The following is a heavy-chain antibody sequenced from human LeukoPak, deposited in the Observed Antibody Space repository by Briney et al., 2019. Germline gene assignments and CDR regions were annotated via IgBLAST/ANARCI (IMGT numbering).Heavy chain of an antibody. CDR3: ARMGIAVAGTAYYSGMDV. V-gene: IGHV5-51*01. CDR2: IYSGDSDT. J-gene: IGHJ6*02. CDR1: GYSFTSYW. Sequence: GGCLRLSCKGSGYSFTSYWIGWVRQMPGKGVEWRGIIYSGDSDTRYSPSFQGQVTISADKSTSTSYLRRSSLKASDTAMYYCARMGIAVAGTAYYSGMDVWGQGNTVTVSS. D-gene: IGHD6-19*01.